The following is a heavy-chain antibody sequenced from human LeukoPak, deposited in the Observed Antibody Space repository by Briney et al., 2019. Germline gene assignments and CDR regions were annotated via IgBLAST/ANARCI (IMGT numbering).Heavy chain of an antibody. J-gene: IGHJ4*02. Sequence: PGGSLRLSCAVSGFSVSGYGMSWVRQAPGRGLEWVANIQRDGSEKYYLDSVKGRFTISRDNAKNTLYLQMNSLRAEDTAVYYCATSDYYDSGRGGVSPSDHWGQGTLVTVSS. CDR1: GFSVSGYG. CDR2: IQRDGSEK. CDR3: ATSDYYDSGRGGVSPSDH. D-gene: IGHD3-10*01. V-gene: IGHV3-7*01.